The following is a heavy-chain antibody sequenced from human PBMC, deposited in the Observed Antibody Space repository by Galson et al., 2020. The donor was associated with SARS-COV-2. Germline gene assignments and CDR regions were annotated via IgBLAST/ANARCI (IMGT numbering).Heavy chain of an antibody. V-gene: IGHV3-48*01. J-gene: IGHJ6*02. Sequence: GGSLRLPCAPSGFTFSSYSMNWVRQAPGKGLEWVSYISISSSTTYYADSVKGRFTITRDNAKNSLYLQMNSLRAEDTAVYYCARDDGAWSGYYMYYYGMDVWGQGTTVTVSS. D-gene: IGHD3-3*01. CDR1: GFTFSSYS. CDR2: ISISSSTT. CDR3: ARDDGAWSGYYMYYYGMDV.